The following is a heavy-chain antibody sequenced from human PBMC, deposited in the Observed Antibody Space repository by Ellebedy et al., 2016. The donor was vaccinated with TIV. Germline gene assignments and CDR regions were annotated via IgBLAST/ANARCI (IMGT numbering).Heavy chain of an antibody. CDR3: ARGSQSSGWSDGRLGY. V-gene: IGHV4-59*01. Sequence: SETLSLTCTVSGGSISSYYWSWIRQPPGKGLEWIGYIYYSGSTNYNPSLKSRVTISVDTSKNQFSLKLSSVTAADTAVYYCARGSQSSGWSDGRLGYWGQGTLVTVSS. CDR2: IYYSGST. J-gene: IGHJ4*02. D-gene: IGHD6-19*01. CDR1: GGSISSYY.